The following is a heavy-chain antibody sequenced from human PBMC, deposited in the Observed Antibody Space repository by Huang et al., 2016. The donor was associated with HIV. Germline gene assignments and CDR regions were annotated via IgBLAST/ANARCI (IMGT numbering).Heavy chain of an antibody. D-gene: IGHD5-18*01. CDR2: IIPILGTA. V-gene: IGHV1-69*13. CDR1: VGTVSSYA. J-gene: IGHJ5*02. Sequence: QVLLVQSGAEVRKPGSSVKVSCTAFVGTVSSYAISWVRQAPGQGLEWMGGIIPILGTANDTQKVKGRVTINGDESTNTGYMELTRLTSEDTAVYYCARTAYSYGFRQGYNWFDPWGQGTPVTVSS. CDR3: ARTAYSYGFRQGYNWFDP.